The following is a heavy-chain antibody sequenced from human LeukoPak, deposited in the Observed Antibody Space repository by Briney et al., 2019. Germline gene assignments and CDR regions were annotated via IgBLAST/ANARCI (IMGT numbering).Heavy chain of an antibody. V-gene: IGHV3-30*02. CDR1: GFTFSSYG. CDR2: IWYGGSNK. J-gene: IGHJ6*03. Sequence: GGSLRLSCAASGFTFSSYGMHWVRQAPGKGLEWVAVIWYGGSNKYYADSVKGRFTISRDNSKNTLYLQMNSLRAEDTAVYYCAKEADYYYYMDVWGKGTTVTVSS. CDR3: AKEADYYYYMDV.